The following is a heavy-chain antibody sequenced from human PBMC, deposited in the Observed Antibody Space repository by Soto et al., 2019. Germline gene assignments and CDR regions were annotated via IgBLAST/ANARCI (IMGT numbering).Heavy chain of an antibody. CDR2: MSPSSGNT. CDR3: ARGITQGYDY. Sequence: QVPLVQSGAEVGKPGASVKVSCQASGYKFNTYDINWVRQATGQGLEWMGWMSPSSGNTGYAQKFQGRVTMTRDTSVSTAYMELNSLTSDDTAVYYCARGITQGYDYWGQGTPVTVSS. CDR1: GYKFNTYD. V-gene: IGHV1-8*02. J-gene: IGHJ4*02. D-gene: IGHD1-20*01.